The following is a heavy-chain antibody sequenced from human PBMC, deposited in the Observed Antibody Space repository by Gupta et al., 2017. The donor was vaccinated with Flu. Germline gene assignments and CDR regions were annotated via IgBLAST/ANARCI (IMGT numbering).Heavy chain of an antibody. D-gene: IGHD2-15*01. CDR3: AKSNSGNSRWYSPFGY. V-gene: IGHV3-23*01. Sequence: EVQLLECGGGSVKPGGSLRLSCAASRLTFSTYAMSWVRQAPGKGLEWVSGVSGSGGLTSHADSVKCRFTISRDNSKNMLYLQMNSLTGEDTAVYHCAKSNSGNSRWYSPFGYWGQGVLVTVSS. CDR2: VSGSGGLT. CDR1: RLTFSTYA. J-gene: IGHJ4*02.